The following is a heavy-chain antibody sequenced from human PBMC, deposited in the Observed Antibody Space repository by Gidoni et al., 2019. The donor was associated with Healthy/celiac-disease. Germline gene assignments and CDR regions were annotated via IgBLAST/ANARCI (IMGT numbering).Heavy chain of an antibody. Sequence: QVQLVQSGAEVKKPGSSVKVSCKASGGTFSSYAISWVRQAPGQGLEWMGRIIPILGIANYAQKFQGRVTITADKSTSTAYMELSSLRSEDTAVYYCARAFSMVRGDEFYYFDYWGQGTLVTVSS. CDR3: ARAFSMVRGDEFYYFDY. V-gene: IGHV1-69*04. D-gene: IGHD3-10*01. J-gene: IGHJ4*02. CDR1: GGTFSSYA. CDR2: IIPILGIA.